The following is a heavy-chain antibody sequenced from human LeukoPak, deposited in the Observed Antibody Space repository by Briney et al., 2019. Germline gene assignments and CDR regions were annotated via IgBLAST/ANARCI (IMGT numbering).Heavy chain of an antibody. V-gene: IGHV3-21*01. D-gene: IGHD6-25*01. Sequence: GGSLRLSCAASGFTFSSYSMNWVRQAPGKGLEWVSSISSSSSYIYYADPVKGRFTISRDNAKNSLYLQMNSLRAEDTAVYYCARAAAAPDAFDIWGQGTMVTVSS. CDR2: ISSSSSYI. J-gene: IGHJ3*02. CDR3: ARAAAAPDAFDI. CDR1: GFTFSSYS.